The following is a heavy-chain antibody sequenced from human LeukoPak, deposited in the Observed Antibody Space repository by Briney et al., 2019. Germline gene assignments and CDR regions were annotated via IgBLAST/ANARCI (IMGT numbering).Heavy chain of an antibody. CDR2: ISYDGSNK. Sequence: GGSLRLSCTASGFTFSSHWMTWVRQAPGKGLEWVAVISYDGSNKYYADSVKGRFTISRDNSKNTLYLQMNSLRAEDTAVYYCARDDSGYDYPYWGQGTLVTVSS. CDR3: ARDDSGYDYPY. CDR1: GFTFSSHW. D-gene: IGHD5-12*01. J-gene: IGHJ4*02. V-gene: IGHV3-30-3*01.